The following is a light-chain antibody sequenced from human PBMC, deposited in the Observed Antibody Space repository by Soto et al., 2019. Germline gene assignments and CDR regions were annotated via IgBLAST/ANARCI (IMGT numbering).Light chain of an antibody. CDR3: QQYRNLPLT. Sequence: DTQVTQSPSSLSASIGDRVSITCRASLDIGNDLDWYQQKPGKAPKXLIYAASSLQSGVSSRFSVSGSGTDLTFTISSLQPEDGATYYGQQYRNLPLTFCQGTRLEIK. J-gene: IGKJ5*01. CDR2: AAS. V-gene: IGKV1-17*01. CDR1: LDIGND.